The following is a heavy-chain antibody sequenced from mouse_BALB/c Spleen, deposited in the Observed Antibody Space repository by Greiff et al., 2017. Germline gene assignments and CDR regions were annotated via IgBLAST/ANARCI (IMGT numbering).Heavy chain of an antibody. CDR2: ISNLAYSI. J-gene: IGHJ4*01. CDR1: GFTFSDYG. Sequence: EVQLQESGGGLVQPGGSRKLSCAASGFTFSDYGMAWVRQAPGKGPEWVAFISNLAYSIYYADTVTGRFTISRENAKNTLYLEMSSLRSEDTAMYYCARDPDVYYAMDYWGQGTSVTVSS. V-gene: IGHV5-15*02. CDR3: ARDPDVYYAMDY.